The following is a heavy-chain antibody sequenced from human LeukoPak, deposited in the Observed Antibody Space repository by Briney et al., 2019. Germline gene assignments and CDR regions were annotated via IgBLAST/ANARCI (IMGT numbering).Heavy chain of an antibody. CDR1: GFTFSSYA. J-gene: IGHJ4*02. Sequence: GGSLRLSCAASGFTFSSYAMHWVRQAPGKGLDWVAVISYDGSNKYYADSVKGRFTISRDNSKNTLYLQMNSLRAEDTAVYYCARDGQQQLVPSGLIDYWGQGTLVTVSS. D-gene: IGHD6-13*01. CDR3: ARDGQQQLVPSGLIDY. V-gene: IGHV3-30*01. CDR2: ISYDGSNK.